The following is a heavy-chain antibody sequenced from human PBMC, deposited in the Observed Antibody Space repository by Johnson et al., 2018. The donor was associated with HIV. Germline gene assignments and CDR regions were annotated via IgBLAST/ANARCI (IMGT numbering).Heavy chain of an antibody. Sequence: MMLVESGGDLVQPGGSLRLSCAASRFTVSSNYMTWVRQAPGKGLEWVSVIYSGGNTYYADSVKGRFTISRDKSKNSLFLQMNSLRVEDTAVYYCARSGGYPNAFDMWGQGTMVSVSS. CDR3: ARSGGYPNAFDM. J-gene: IGHJ3*02. CDR1: RFTVSSNY. CDR2: IYSGGNT. D-gene: IGHD6-13*01. V-gene: IGHV3-66*01.